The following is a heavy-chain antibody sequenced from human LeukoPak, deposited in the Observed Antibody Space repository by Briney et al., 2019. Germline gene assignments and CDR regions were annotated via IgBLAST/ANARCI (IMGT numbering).Heavy chain of an antibody. J-gene: IGHJ4*02. CDR3: ARGHYGPDY. V-gene: IGHV3-74*01. CDR2: INSDGSIT. D-gene: IGHD3-10*01. Sequence: GGSLRLSCAASGFTFSSYWMHWVRQAPGKGLLWVSHINSDGSITSYADSVKGRFTISRDNAKNTLYLQMNSLRDEDTAVFFCARGHYGPDYWGQGTVVTVSS. CDR1: GFTFSSYW.